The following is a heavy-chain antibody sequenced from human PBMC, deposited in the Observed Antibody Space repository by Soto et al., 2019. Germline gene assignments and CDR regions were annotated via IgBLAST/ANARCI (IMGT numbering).Heavy chain of an antibody. CDR3: AKYYYDSSGRAEYFQH. V-gene: IGHV3-23*01. D-gene: IGHD3-22*01. J-gene: IGHJ1*01. CDR2: ISGSGGST. Sequence: EVLLLESGGGLVQPGGSLRLSCAASGFIFSSDAMSWVRQAPGKGLEWVSAISGSGGSTYYADSVKGRFTISRDNSKNTLYLQMNSLRAEDTAVYYCAKYYYDSSGRAEYFQHWGQGTLVTVSS. CDR1: GFIFSSDA.